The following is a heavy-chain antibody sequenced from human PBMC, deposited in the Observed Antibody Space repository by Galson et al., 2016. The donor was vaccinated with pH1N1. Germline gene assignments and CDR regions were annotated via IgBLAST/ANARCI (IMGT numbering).Heavy chain of an antibody. V-gene: IGHV1-18*01. J-gene: IGHJ4*02. CDR1: GYTFTYYG. CDR2: MSAYNGNT. D-gene: IGHD5-18*01. Sequence: SVKVSCKASGYTFTYYGITWVRQAPGQGLEWMAWMSAYNGNTNYAQKFQGRVTMATDTSTNTAYMELRNLTSDDTAVYYCARDVRISLWLPDFWGQGTLVTVSS. CDR3: ARDVRISLWLPDF.